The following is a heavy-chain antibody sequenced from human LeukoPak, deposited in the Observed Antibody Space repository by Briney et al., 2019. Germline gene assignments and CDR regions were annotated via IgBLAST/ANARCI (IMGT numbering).Heavy chain of an antibody. Sequence: SETLSLTCTVSGGSISSYYWSWIRRPAGKGLEWIGRIYTSGSTNYNPSLKSRVTMSVDTSKNQFSLKLSSVTAADTAVYYCARESRKYSSSPSTWFDPWGQGTLVTVSS. CDR3: ARESRKYSSSPSTWFDP. J-gene: IGHJ5*02. V-gene: IGHV4-4*07. D-gene: IGHD6-6*01. CDR2: IYTSGST. CDR1: GGSISSYY.